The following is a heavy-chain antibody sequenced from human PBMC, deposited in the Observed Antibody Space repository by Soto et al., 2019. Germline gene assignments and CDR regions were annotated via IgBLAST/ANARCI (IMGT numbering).Heavy chain of an antibody. CDR2: IGASGDIT. CDR3: AKDDFTDRGDDYFDY. Sequence: GGSLRLSCADSGFSFTNFAMSWVRQAPRKGLEWVAGIGASGDITWYADSVKGRLSISRDNSKNTLYLQLNSLRFEDTAVYYCAKDDFTDRGDDYFDYWGPGTLVTVSS. CDR1: GFSFTNFA. V-gene: IGHV3-23*01. D-gene: IGHD2-21*02. J-gene: IGHJ4*02.